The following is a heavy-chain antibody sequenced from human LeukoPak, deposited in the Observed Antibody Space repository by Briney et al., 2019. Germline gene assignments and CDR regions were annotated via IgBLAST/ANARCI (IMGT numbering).Heavy chain of an antibody. Sequence: HPGGSLRLSCAASGFTFSSYWMSWVRQAPGKGLEWVANIKQDGSEKYYVDSVKGRFTISRDNAKNSLYLQMNSLRAEDTAVYYCARITVTVPPLLDYWGQGTLVTVSS. CDR1: GFTFSSYW. CDR2: IKQDGSEK. V-gene: IGHV3-7*01. CDR3: ARITVTVPPLLDY. D-gene: IGHD1-14*01. J-gene: IGHJ4*02.